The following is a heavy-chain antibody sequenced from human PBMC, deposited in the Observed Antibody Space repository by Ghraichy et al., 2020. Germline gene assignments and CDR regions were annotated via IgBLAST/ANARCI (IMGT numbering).Heavy chain of an antibody. CDR2: IYTSGST. CDR1: GGSISSGSYY. CDR3: ARYSGSNSHTAQDSFDI. J-gene: IGHJ3*02. Sequence: SETLSLTCTVSGGSISSGSYYWSWIRQPAGKGLEWIGRIYTSGSTNYNPSLKSRVTISTDTSKSQFSLNLSSVTAADTAMYYCARYSGSNSHTAQDSFDIWGQGTMVTVSS. D-gene: IGHD1-26*01. V-gene: IGHV4-61*02.